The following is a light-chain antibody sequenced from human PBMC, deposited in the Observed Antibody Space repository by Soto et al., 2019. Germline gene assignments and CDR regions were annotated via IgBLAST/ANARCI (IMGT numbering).Light chain of an antibody. CDR3: AAWDDSLNGPV. J-gene: IGLJ2*01. V-gene: IGLV1-44*01. Sequence: QSVLTQPPSASGTPGQRVTISCSGSSSNIGSNYVCWYQHLPGTAPKLLIYSNNQRPSGVPDRFSGSKSGTSASLAISGLQSEDEADYYCAAWDDSLNGPVFGGGTKLTVL. CDR1: SSNIGSNY. CDR2: SNN.